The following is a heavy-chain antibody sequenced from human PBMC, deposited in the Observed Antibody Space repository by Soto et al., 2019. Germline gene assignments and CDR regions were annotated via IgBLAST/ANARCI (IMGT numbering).Heavy chain of an antibody. V-gene: IGHV3-33*01. CDR2: IWYDGSNK. Sequence: GGSLRLSCAASGFTFSSYGMHWVRQAPGKGLEWVAVIWYDGSNKYYADSVKGRFTISRDNSKNTLYLQMNSLRAEDTAVYYCARDYSSGWYSADYHMDVWGKGTTVTVSS. CDR3: ARDYSSGWYSADYHMDV. J-gene: IGHJ6*03. CDR1: GFTFSSYG. D-gene: IGHD6-19*01.